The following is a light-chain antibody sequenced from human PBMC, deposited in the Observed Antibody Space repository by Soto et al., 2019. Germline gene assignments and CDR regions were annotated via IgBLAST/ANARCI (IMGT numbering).Light chain of an antibody. CDR2: AAS. CDR1: QSISSY. Sequence: IQMTQSPSSLSASVGDRFTITCRASQSISSYLNWYQQKPGKAPKLLIYAASSLQSGVPSRFSGSGSGTDFTLTISSLQPEDFATYYCQQSYSTRITFGQGTRLEIK. J-gene: IGKJ5*01. V-gene: IGKV1-39*01. CDR3: QQSYSTRIT.